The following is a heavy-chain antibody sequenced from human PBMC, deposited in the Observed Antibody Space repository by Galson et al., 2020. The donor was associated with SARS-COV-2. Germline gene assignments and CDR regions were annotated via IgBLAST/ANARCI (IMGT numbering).Heavy chain of an antibody. Sequence: ASVKVSCKASGYTFTSYGISWVRQAPGQGLEWMGWISAYTGNTHYAQKLQGRVTMTTDTSTSTAYMELRSLRSDDTAVYYCARAGYCSSTSCYFRPTTDYWGQGTLVTVSS. CDR1: GYTFTSYG. D-gene: IGHD2-2*01. CDR2: ISAYTGNT. V-gene: IGHV1-18*01. J-gene: IGHJ4*02. CDR3: ARAGYCSSTSCYFRPTTDY.